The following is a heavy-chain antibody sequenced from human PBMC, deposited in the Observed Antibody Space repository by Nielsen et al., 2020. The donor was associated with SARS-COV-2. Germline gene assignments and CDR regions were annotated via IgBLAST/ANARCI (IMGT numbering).Heavy chain of an antibody. CDR3: ARVSGSSRSGIDY. D-gene: IGHD1-26*01. J-gene: IGHJ4*02. CDR1: GFTFRSYA. V-gene: IGHV3-30*04. CDR2: ISYDGSNK. Sequence: GGSLRLSCAASGFTFRSYAMHWVRQAPGKGLEWVAVISYDGSNKYYADSVKGRFTISRDNSKNTLYLQMNSLRAEDTAVYYCARVSGSSRSGIDYWGQGTLVTVSS.